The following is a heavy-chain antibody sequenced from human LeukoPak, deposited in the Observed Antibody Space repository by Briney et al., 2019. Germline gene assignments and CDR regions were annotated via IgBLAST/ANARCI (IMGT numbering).Heavy chain of an antibody. D-gene: IGHD6-6*01. CDR2: VYYTGST. V-gene: IGHV4-59*08. CDR1: GGPVSNYY. Sequence: SQTLSHTCIDPGGPVSNYYCSWIRQPPGKRMERIGYVYYTGSTNYNPSLKSRVTMFEDKSKNQFSLRLYSVTVADTAVYYCARHFAYSSSSYFDYWGQGSLVTVSS. CDR3: ARHFAYSSSSYFDY. J-gene: IGHJ4*02.